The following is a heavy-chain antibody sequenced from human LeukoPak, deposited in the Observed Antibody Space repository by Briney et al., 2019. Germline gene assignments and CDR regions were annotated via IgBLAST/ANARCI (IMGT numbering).Heavy chain of an antibody. V-gene: IGHV4-39*01. CDR1: GDSISSSSYC. D-gene: IGHD5-12*01. CDR3: ARHSRSAYTGYENAFDI. Sequence: SETLSLTCTVSGDSISSSSYCWDWIRQPPGKGLEWIGNIYNSANTHYNPSLKTRITMSVDTSKNQFSLKLNSVTAEDTGIYYCARHSRSAYTGYENAFDIWGQGTMVTVSS. CDR2: IYNSANT. J-gene: IGHJ3*02.